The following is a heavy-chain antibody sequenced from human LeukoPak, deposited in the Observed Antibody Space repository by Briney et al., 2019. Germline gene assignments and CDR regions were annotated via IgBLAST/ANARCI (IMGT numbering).Heavy chain of an antibody. V-gene: IGHV3-7*01. J-gene: IGHJ4*02. CDR3: AMTYGSGSYYSFDY. CDR1: GFTFSSYW. Sequence: GGSLRLSCAASGFTFSSYWMSWVRQAPGKGLEWVANIKQDGSEKYYVDSVKGRFTISRDNAKSSLYLQMNSLRAEDTAVYYCAMTYGSGSYYSFDYWGQGTLVTVSS. CDR2: IKQDGSEK. D-gene: IGHD3-10*01.